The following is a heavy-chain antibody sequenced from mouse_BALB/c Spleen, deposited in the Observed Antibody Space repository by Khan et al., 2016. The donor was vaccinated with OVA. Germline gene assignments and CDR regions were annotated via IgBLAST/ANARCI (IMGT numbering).Heavy chain of an antibody. CDR2: IFPGTGTT. J-gene: IGHJ3*01. D-gene: IGHD2-1*01. CDR3: ARGDFGNYEFVY. CDR1: GYTFTNYW. Sequence: QVQLQQSGAELVKPGASVKLSCKTSGYTFTNYWIQWIKQRPGQGLGWIGQIFPGTGTTYYNQNFKGKATLTVDTSSNTAYMHLSSLTSEDSAVYFCARGDFGNYEFVYWGQGTLVTVSP. V-gene: IGHV1S132*01.